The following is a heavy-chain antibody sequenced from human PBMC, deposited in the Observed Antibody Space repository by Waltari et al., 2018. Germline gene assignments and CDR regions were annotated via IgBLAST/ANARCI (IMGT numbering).Heavy chain of an antibody. Sequence: QVQLVESGGGVVQPGRSLRLSCAASGFTFSSYAMHWVRQAPGKGLEWVAVISYDGSNKYYADSVKGRFTISRDNSKNTLYLQMNSLRAEDTAVYYCAKQATLSGPYWYFDLWGRGTLVTVSS. J-gene: IGHJ2*01. CDR1: GFTFSSYA. CDR3: AKQATLSGPYWYFDL. D-gene: IGHD5-12*01. V-gene: IGHV3-30*01. CDR2: ISYDGSNK.